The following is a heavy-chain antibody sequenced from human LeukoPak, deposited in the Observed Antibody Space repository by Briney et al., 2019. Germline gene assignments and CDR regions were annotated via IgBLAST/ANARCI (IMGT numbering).Heavy chain of an antibody. V-gene: IGHV3-30*03. Sequence: PGRSLRLSCAASGFTFSSYGMHWVRQAPGKGLEWVAVISYDGSNKYYADSVKGRFTISRDNSKNTLYLQMNSLRAEDTAVYYCARSSPYYYGSGVGDYWGQGTLVTVSS. D-gene: IGHD3-10*01. CDR3: ARSSPYYYGSGVGDY. J-gene: IGHJ4*02. CDR2: ISYDGSNK. CDR1: GFTFSSYG.